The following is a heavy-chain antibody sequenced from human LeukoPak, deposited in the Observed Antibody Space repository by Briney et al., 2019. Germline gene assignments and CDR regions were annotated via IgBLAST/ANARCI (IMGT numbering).Heavy chain of an antibody. CDR1: GGSISSGGYY. CDR3: ATDRYYYGSGTYSFDY. J-gene: IGHJ4*02. V-gene: IGHV4-30-4*01. D-gene: IGHD3-10*01. CDR2: ISYSGST. Sequence: PSETLSLTCTVSGGSISSGGYYWSWIRQPPGKGLEWIGYISYSGSTYYNPSLKSRVAISADTSKNQFSLRLTSVTAADTAVYYRATDRYYYGSGTYSFDYWGQGTLVTVSS.